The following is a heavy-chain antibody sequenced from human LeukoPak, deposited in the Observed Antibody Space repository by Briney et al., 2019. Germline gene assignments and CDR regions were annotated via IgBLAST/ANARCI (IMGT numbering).Heavy chain of an antibody. Sequence: GDSLRLSCQATRSRFTFGNFGMSWVRQTPGKKLEWVSGISGSGYYTYYAGSVKGRFTISRDNSKNTLYIEMDSLRAEDTAVYYCAKDGSWGDYYFYFYMDVWGKGTTVTVSS. J-gene: IGHJ6*03. CDR1: RFTFGNFG. CDR2: ISGSGYYT. CDR3: AKDGSWGDYYFYFYMDV. V-gene: IGHV3-23*01. D-gene: IGHD3-16*01.